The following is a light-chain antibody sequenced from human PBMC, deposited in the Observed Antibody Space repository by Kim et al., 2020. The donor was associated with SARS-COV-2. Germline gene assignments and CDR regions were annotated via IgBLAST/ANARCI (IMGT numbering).Light chain of an antibody. Sequence: GQSITLPCTGTTTDVGYYYLVSWYQQKPGKAPTLIIYEVTKRPSGISTRFSGSKSGNTASLTISGLQAEDEADYYCFSYGGRSTYVFGTGTKVTVL. CDR1: TTDVGYYYL. J-gene: IGLJ1*01. CDR3: FSYGGRSTYV. CDR2: EVT. V-gene: IGLV2-23*02.